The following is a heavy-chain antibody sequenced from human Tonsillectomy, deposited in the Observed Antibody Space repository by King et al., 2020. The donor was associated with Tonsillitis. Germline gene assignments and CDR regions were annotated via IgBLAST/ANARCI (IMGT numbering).Heavy chain of an antibody. J-gene: IGHJ4*02. CDR1: HDSISSYY. D-gene: IGHD1-1*01. Sequence: VQLQESGPGLVKPSETLSLTCTVSHDSISSYYWSWIRQPPGKGLEWIAYIYYSGSTNYNPSLKSRVTISVDTSKNQFSLKLSSVTAADTAVYYCASTRNWSPHFDYWGQGTLVTVSS. V-gene: IGHV4-59*01. CDR2: IYYSGST. CDR3: ASTRNWSPHFDY.